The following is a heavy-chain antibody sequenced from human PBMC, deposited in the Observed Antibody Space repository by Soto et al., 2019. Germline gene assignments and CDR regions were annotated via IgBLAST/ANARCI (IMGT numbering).Heavy chain of an antibody. CDR3: ASYCSSTSCDGGWFEP. V-gene: IGHV4-34*01. J-gene: IGHJ5*02. D-gene: IGHD2-2*01. CDR1: GGSFSGYY. Sequence: SETLSLTCAVYGGSFSGYYWSWIRQPPGKGLEWIGEINHSGSTNYNPSLKSRVTISVDTSKNQFSLKLSSVTAADTAVYYCASYCSSTSCDGGWFEPWGQGTLVTVSS. CDR2: INHSGST.